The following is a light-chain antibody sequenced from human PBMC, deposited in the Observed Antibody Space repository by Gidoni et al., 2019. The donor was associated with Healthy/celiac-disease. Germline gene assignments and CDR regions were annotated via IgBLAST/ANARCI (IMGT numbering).Light chain of an antibody. CDR2: KAS. CDR3: QQYKSYPLT. CDR1: QSISSW. Sequence: DIQMNPSPSTLSASVGDRVTLTCRASQSISSWLAGYQQKTGKAPKLLIYKASSLESGVPSRFSGRGSGTEFTLTISSLQPDDFATYYCQQYKSYPLTFGGGTKVEIK. V-gene: IGKV1-5*03. J-gene: IGKJ4*01.